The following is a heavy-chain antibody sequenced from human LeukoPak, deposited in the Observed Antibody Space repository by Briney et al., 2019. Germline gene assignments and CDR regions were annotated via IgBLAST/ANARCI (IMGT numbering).Heavy chain of an antibody. V-gene: IGHV1-8*01. CDR2: MNPNSGNT. D-gene: IGHD2-2*01. CDR1: GYTFTSYD. J-gene: IGHJ4*02. Sequence: ASVKVSCKASGYTFTSYDINWVRQATGQGLEWMGWMNPNSGNTGYAQKFQGGVTMTRDMSITTAYMELSSLRSDDTAVYYCARDVGEYCSSINCYASHYWGQGTLVTVSS. CDR3: ARDVGEYCSSINCYASHY.